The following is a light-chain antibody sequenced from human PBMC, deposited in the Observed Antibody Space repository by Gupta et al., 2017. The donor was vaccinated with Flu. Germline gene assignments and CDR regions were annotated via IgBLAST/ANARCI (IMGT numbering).Light chain of an antibody. V-gene: IGLV1-51*01. Sequence: QSVLTQPPSVSAAPGQKVTISCSGSSSNIGANYVSWYQQLPRTAPQLLLFDNDKRPPGSPYRFFGSKSGTAATLGITGLQTGDEADYYCGTWDNSLDFSRVFGGGTKLTVL. J-gene: IGLJ3*02. CDR1: SSNIGANY. CDR2: DND. CDR3: GTWDNSLDFSRV.